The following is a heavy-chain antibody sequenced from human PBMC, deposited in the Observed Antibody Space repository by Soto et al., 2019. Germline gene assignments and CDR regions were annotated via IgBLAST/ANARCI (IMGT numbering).Heavy chain of an antibody. J-gene: IGHJ4*02. D-gene: IGHD2-2*01. CDR3: ARDRRYCSSTSCYPPYFDY. CDR1: GGSISSGGYY. Sequence: PSETLSLTCTVSGGSISSGGYYWSWIRQHPGKGLEWIGYIYYSGSTYYNPSLKSRVTISVDTSKNRFSLKLSSVTAADTAVYYCARDRRYCSSTSCYPPYFDYWGQGTLVTVSS. V-gene: IGHV4-31*03. CDR2: IYYSGST.